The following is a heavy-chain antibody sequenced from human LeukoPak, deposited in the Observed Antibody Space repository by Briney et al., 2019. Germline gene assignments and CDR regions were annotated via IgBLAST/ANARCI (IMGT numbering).Heavy chain of an antibody. CDR3: ARDYGALASSRLEYYFDY. D-gene: IGHD6-13*01. CDR1: GYTFTSYY. V-gene: IGHV1-46*01. J-gene: IGHJ4*02. CDR2: INPSGGST. Sequence: ASVKVSCKASGYTFTSYYMHWVRQAPGQGLEWMGIINPSGGSTNYAQKFQGRVTMTRDTSTSTVYMELSSLRSEDTAVYYCARDYGALASSRLEYYFDYWGQGTLVTVSS.